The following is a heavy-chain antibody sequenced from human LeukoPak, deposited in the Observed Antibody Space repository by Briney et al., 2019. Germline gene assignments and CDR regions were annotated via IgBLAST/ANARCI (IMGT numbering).Heavy chain of an antibody. Sequence: GGSLRLSCAASGFTFSSYEMNWVRQAPGKGLEWVSYISSSGSTIYYADSVKGRFTISRDNAKNSLYLQMNSLRAEDTAVYYCARENLASSGYYFGLEIDYWGQGTLVTVSS. CDR1: GFTFSSYE. J-gene: IGHJ4*02. CDR2: ISSSGSTI. D-gene: IGHD3-22*01. CDR3: ARENLASSGYYFGLEIDY. V-gene: IGHV3-48*03.